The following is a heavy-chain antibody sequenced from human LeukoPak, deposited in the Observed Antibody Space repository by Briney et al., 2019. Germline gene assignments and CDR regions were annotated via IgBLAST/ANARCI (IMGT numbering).Heavy chain of an antibody. Sequence: PGGSLRLSCATSGFSFTDYPMNWVRQAPGKGLEWISNIRTTAEGAKYAYYADSVKGRVTISRDDGKNTLYLHMNSLRDDDTAVYYCATDQRYAFDYWGQGILVTVPS. V-gene: IGHV3-48*02. D-gene: IGHD3-9*01. CDR3: ATDQRYAFDY. CDR2: IRTTAEGAKYA. J-gene: IGHJ4*02. CDR1: GFSFTDYP.